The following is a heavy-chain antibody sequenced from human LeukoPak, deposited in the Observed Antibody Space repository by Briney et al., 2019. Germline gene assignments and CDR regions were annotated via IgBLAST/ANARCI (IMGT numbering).Heavy chain of an antibody. Sequence: ASVKVSCKTSGYSENFYGITWVRQVAGQGLEWMGWISAQHGQTEYAPNSQDRVTMTTDTYTNTAYMELRSLRSDDTAVYYCARVHTYYYDSSGYYFDYWGQGTLVTVSS. CDR2: ISAQHGQT. CDR3: ARVHTYYYDSSGYYFDY. V-gene: IGHV1-18*01. CDR1: GYSENFYG. D-gene: IGHD3-22*01. J-gene: IGHJ4*02.